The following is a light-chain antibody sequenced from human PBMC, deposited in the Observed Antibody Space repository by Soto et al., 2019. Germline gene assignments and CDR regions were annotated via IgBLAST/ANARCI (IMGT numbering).Light chain of an antibody. CDR1: QSVRFNY. J-gene: IGKJ1*01. Sequence: EIVLTQSPGTLSLSPGERATLSCRASQSVRFNYLAWYQQKPGQAPRLLIYGASSRATGIPDRFSGSGSGTDFTLTISRLEPEDFAVYYCQQSGSSPRTFGQGTKVEVK. CDR3: QQSGSSPRT. V-gene: IGKV3-20*01. CDR2: GAS.